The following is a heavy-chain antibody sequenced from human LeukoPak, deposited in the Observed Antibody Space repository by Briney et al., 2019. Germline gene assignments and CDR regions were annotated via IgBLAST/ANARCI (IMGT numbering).Heavy chain of an antibody. CDR2: ISGSGGST. Sequence: GGSLRLSCAASGFTFSSYAMSWVRQAPGKGLEWVSSISGSGGSTYYADSVKGRFTISRDNSKNTLYLQMNSLRAEDTAVYYCARAHCSSTSCYRGLDYWGQGTLVTVSS. CDR3: ARAHCSSTSCYRGLDY. D-gene: IGHD2-2*01. J-gene: IGHJ4*02. V-gene: IGHV3-23*01. CDR1: GFTFSSYA.